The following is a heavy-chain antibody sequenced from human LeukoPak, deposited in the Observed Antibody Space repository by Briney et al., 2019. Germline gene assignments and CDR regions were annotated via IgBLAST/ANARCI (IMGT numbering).Heavy chain of an antibody. V-gene: IGHV1-69*13. Sequence: GASVKVSCKASGGTFSNHAFSWVRQAPGQGLEWMGGIIPIFGTANYAQKFQGRVTITADESTSTAYMELSSLRSEDTAVYYCARDHYHHLYFDYWGQGTLVTVSS. J-gene: IGHJ4*02. CDR1: GGTFSNHA. CDR3: ARDHYHHLYFDY. D-gene: IGHD1-14*01. CDR2: IIPIFGTA.